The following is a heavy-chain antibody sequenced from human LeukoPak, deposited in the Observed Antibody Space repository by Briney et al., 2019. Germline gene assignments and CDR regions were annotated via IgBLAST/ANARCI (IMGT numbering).Heavy chain of an antibody. V-gene: IGHV3-33*01. D-gene: IGHD6-13*01. CDR3: ARSSPGIAAAGTPHFAY. Sequence: GMPLRLYCAASGFTFSSYGMHCCRQAPGKGLEWVAVIWYDGSNKYYADSVKGRFTISRDNSKNTLYLQMNSLRAEDTAVYYCARSSPGIAAAGTPHFAYWGQGTLVTVSS. CDR1: GFTFSSYG. CDR2: IWYDGSNK. J-gene: IGHJ4*02.